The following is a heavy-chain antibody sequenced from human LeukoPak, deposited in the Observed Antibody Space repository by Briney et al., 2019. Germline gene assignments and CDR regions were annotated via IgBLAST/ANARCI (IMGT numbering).Heavy chain of an antibody. V-gene: IGHV3-23*01. D-gene: IGHD5-12*01. CDR1: GFSFSNFA. CDR2: IIGSSGDT. Sequence: GASLRLSCAASGFSFSNFAMSWVRQAPGRGLEWVSLIIGSSGDTFYADSVKGRFTISRDNSKNRLYLQMNSLRAEDTALYYCAKGAYDYIEMGYFDYWGQGTLVTVSS. J-gene: IGHJ4*02. CDR3: AKGAYDYIEMGYFDY.